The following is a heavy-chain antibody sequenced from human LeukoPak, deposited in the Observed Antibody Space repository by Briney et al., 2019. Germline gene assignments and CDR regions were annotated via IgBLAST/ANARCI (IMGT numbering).Heavy chain of an antibody. CDR2: ISFSSSSI. Sequence: GGSLRLSCAASGFTFSTYNMNWVRRAPGKGLEWVSYISFSSSSIYYADSVKGRFTISRDSSNNTLYLQMNSLRAEDTAVYYCARPLVNDRYYLDYWGQGTLVTVSS. CDR1: GFTFSTYN. D-gene: IGHD3-22*01. V-gene: IGHV3-48*01. J-gene: IGHJ4*02. CDR3: ARPLVNDRYYLDY.